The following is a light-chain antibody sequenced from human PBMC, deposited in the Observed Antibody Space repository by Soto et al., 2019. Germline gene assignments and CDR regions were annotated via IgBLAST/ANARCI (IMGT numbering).Light chain of an antibody. V-gene: IGKV3-11*01. CDR1: QSVSSY. CDR3: QQRSNWPPA. Sequence: VLTQSPATLSLSPGERATLSCRASQSVSSYLAWYQQKPGQAPRLLIYDASNRATGIPARFSGSGSGTDFTLTISSLEPEDFAVYYCQQRSNWPPAFGQGTKVDIK. CDR2: DAS. J-gene: IGKJ1*01.